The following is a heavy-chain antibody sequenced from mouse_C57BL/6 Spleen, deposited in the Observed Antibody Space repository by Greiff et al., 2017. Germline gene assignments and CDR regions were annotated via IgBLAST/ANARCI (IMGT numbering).Heavy chain of an antibody. V-gene: IGHV3-6*01. Sequence: DVKLQESGPGLVKPSQSLSLTCSVTGYSITSGYFWNWIRQFPGNKLEWVGSISYDGSNNYTPSIKNRISLPRDTSKNTFFLKLTSVPPENTATYSCARYGSYVWYFDVWGTGTTVTVSS. CDR1: GYSITSGYF. J-gene: IGHJ1*03. CDR2: ISYDGSN. D-gene: IGHD1-1*02. CDR3: ARYGSYVWYFDV.